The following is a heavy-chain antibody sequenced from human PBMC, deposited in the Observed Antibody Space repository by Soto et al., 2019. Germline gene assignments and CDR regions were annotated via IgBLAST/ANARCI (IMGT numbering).Heavy chain of an antibody. CDR2: ISAYNGNT. V-gene: IGHV1-18*01. Sequence: ASVKVSCKASGYTFTSYGISWVRQAPGQGLEWMGWISAYNGNTNYAQKLQGRVTITADKSTSTAYMELSSLRSEDTAVYYCARGSMVRGVIQLPFDYWGQGTLVTVS. J-gene: IGHJ4*02. D-gene: IGHD3-10*01. CDR1: GYTFTSYG. CDR3: ARGSMVRGVIQLPFDY.